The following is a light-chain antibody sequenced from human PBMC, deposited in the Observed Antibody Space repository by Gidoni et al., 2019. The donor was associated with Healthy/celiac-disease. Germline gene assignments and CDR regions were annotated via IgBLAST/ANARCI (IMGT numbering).Light chain of an antibody. CDR2: AAY. Sequence: DIQMTQSPSSLSASVGDRVNITCRASQSISSYLHWYQQKPGKAPKLLIYAAYSLQSGVPSRFSGSGSGTDFTLTISSLQPEDFSTYYCQQTYSIPLTFXGXTKVEIK. J-gene: IGKJ4*01. V-gene: IGKV1-39*01. CDR1: QSISSY. CDR3: QQTYSIPLT.